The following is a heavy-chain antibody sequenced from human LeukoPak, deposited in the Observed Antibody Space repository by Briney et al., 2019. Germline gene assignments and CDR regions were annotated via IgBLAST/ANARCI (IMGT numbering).Heavy chain of an antibody. CDR2: INPNSGGT. CDR3: ARGGPITMVRGVIMRVDIYFDY. Sequence: ASVKVSCKASGGTFSSYAISWVRQAPGQGLEGMGWINPNSGGTNYAQKFQGRVTMTRDTSISTAYMELSRLRSDDTAVYYCARGGPITMVRGVIMRVDIYFDYWGQGTLVTVSS. J-gene: IGHJ4*02. D-gene: IGHD3-10*01. CDR1: GGTFSSYA. V-gene: IGHV1-2*02.